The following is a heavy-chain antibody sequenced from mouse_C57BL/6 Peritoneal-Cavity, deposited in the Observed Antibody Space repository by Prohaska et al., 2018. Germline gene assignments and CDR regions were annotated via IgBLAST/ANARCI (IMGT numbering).Heavy chain of an antibody. J-gene: IGHJ2*01. D-gene: IGHD1-1*01. CDR3: ARSEIYYLDY. Sequence: QVQLQQSGPELVKPGASVKISCKASGYSFTSYYIHWVKQRPGQGLEWIGWIYPGSGNTKYNEKFKGKATLTADTSSSTAYMQLSSLTSEDSAVYYCARSEIYYLDYWGQGTTLTVSS. CDR1: GYSFTSYY. V-gene: IGHV1-66*01. CDR2: IYPGSGNT.